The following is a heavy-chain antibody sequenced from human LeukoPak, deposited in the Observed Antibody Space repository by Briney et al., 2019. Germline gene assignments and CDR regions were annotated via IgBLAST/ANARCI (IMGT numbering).Heavy chain of an antibody. CDR2: IIPILGIA. Sequence: SVKVSCKASGGTFSSYAISWVRQAPGQGLEWMGRIIPILGIANYAQKFQGRVTITADKSTSTAYMELSSLRSEDTAVYYCASSGVGYCGGDCYPYYYGMDVWGQGTTVTVSS. V-gene: IGHV1-69*04. CDR3: ASSGVGYCGGDCYPYYYGMDV. D-gene: IGHD2-21*02. CDR1: GGTFSSYA. J-gene: IGHJ6*02.